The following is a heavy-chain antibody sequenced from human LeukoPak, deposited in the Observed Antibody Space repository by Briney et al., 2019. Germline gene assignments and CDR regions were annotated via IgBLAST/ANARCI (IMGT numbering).Heavy chain of an antibody. CDR1: GYTFTGYY. J-gene: IGHJ6*02. V-gene: IGHV1-2*02. Sequence: ASVKVSCKASGYTFTGYYMSWVRQAPGQGLEWMGWINPNSGGTNYAQKFQGRVTMTRDTSISTAYMELSRLRSDDTAVYYCAMNLRDNYDSSAPTHYYGMDVWGQGTTVTVSS. CDR2: INPNSGGT. D-gene: IGHD3-22*01. CDR3: AMNLRDNYDSSAPTHYYGMDV.